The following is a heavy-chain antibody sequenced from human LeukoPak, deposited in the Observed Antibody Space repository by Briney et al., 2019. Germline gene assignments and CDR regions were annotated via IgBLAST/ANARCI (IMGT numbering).Heavy chain of an antibody. J-gene: IGHJ3*02. CDR3: AKVGWELLRAGAFDI. D-gene: IGHD1-26*01. Sequence: GGSLRLSCAASGFTFSNYPMHWVRQAPGKGLEWVAVISHDGSNKYYADSVKGRFTISRDNSKNTLYLQMNSLRAEDTAVYYCAKVGWELLRAGAFDIWGQGTMVTVSS. V-gene: IGHV3-30*04. CDR1: GFTFSNYP. CDR2: ISHDGSNK.